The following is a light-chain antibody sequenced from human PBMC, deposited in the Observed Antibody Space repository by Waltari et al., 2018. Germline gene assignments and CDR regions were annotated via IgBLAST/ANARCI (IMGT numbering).Light chain of an antibody. J-gene: IGKJ5*01. CDR2: AAS. V-gene: IGKV3-20*01. CDR1: QSVSSSY. CDR3: QQYGSTLIT. Sequence: EIVLTQSPGPLSLSPGERVTLSSRASQSVSSSYLAWYQQKPGQAPRLIIYAASSRATGIPDRFSGRGSGTGFTLTISRLEPEDSAVYYCQQYGSTLITFGQGTRLEIK.